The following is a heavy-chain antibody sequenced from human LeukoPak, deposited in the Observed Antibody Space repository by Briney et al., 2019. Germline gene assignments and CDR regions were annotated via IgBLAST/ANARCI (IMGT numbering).Heavy chain of an antibody. CDR2: IYYSGST. Sequence: PSETLSLTCTVSGGSISSGGYYWSWIRQHPGKGLEWIGYIYYSGSTYYNPSLKSRVTISVDTSKNQFSLKLSSVTAADTAVYYCARDLGGYPFFMDVWGRGTTVIVSS. V-gene: IGHV4-31*03. CDR1: GGSISSGGYY. J-gene: IGHJ6*03. D-gene: IGHD2-15*01. CDR3: ARDLGGYPFFMDV.